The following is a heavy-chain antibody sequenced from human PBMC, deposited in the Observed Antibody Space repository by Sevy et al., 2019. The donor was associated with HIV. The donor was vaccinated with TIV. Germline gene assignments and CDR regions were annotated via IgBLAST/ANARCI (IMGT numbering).Heavy chain of an antibody. Sequence: GGSLRLSCAASGFSVTSNYITWVRQVPGKGLEWVSIIYSGGGTYYADTVKGRFSISRDTSLNTIYLQMNSLRAEDTAVYYCARSCPGVKAYYFDNWGQGTPVTVSS. CDR3: ARSCPGVKAYYFDN. J-gene: IGHJ4*02. CDR1: GFSVTSNY. V-gene: IGHV3-53*01. CDR2: IYSGGGT. D-gene: IGHD3-10*01.